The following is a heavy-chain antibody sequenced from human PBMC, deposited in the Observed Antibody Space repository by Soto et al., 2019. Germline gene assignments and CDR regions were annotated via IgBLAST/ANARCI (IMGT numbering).Heavy chain of an antibody. CDR1: GFTFSNAW. Sequence: GGSLRLSCAASGFTFSNAWMNWVRQAPGKGLEWVGRIKSKTDGGTTDYAAPVKGRFTISRDDSKNTLYLQMNSPKTEDTAVYYCTTDKSAAGLIWGPKMDYYYYGMDVWGQGTTVTVSS. D-gene: IGHD6-13*01. V-gene: IGHV3-15*07. J-gene: IGHJ6*02. CDR3: TTDKSAAGLIWGPKMDYYYYGMDV. CDR2: IKSKTDGGTT.